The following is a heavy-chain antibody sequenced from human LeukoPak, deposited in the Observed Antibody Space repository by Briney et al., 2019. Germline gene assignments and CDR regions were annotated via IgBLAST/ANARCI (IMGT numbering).Heavy chain of an antibody. Sequence: SETLSLTCTVSGGSTSSTSYYWGWIRQPPGKDLEWIGSIYYSGSTYYNPSLKSRVTIPVDKSKNQFSLKLSSVTAADTAVYYCATTRITMSPGGYWGQGTLVTVSS. J-gene: IGHJ4*02. CDR1: GGSTSSTSYY. V-gene: IGHV4-39*07. D-gene: IGHD3-22*01. CDR3: ATTRITMSPGGY. CDR2: IYYSGST.